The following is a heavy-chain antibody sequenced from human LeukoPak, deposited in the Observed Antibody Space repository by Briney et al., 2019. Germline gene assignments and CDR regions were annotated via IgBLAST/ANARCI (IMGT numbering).Heavy chain of an antibody. CDR3: ARGRRDGYNLDPDAFDI. D-gene: IGHD5-24*01. V-gene: IGHV3-48*04. Sequence: GGTLRLSCAASGFTFSSYGMSWVRQAPGKGLEWVSYISSSGGTIYYADSVKGRFTISRDNAKNSLYLQMNSLRAEDTAVYYCARGRRDGYNLDPDAFDIWGQGTMVTVSS. J-gene: IGHJ3*02. CDR1: GFTFSSYG. CDR2: ISSSGGTI.